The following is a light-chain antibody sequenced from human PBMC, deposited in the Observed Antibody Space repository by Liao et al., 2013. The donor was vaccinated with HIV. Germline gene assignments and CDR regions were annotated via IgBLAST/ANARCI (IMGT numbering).Light chain of an antibody. V-gene: IGLV3-21*01. Sequence: SFVLTQPPSVSVAPGKTAKLTCGGNNIGSKSVHWYQLKPGQAPVLVIYYDTDRPTGIPERFSGSNSGNTATLTISRVEAGDEADFYCQVWDSNNDLPVFGGGTKLTVL. CDR1: NIGSKS. J-gene: IGLJ3*02. CDR3: QVWDSNNDLPV. CDR2: YDT.